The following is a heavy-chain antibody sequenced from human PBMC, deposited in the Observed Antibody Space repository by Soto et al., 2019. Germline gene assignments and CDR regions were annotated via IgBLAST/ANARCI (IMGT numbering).Heavy chain of an antibody. CDR2: IYYSGST. Sequence: QVQLQESGPGLVKPSQTLSLTCTVFGGSISSGDDYWTWIRQPPGKGLEWIGYIYYSGSTYYNPSLKSRVIISVDTSKNQFSLRLTSVTAADTAVYYCASDPLRIYAMDVWGQGTTVTVSS. J-gene: IGHJ6*02. CDR3: ASDPLRIYAMDV. D-gene: IGHD2-15*01. V-gene: IGHV4-30-4*01. CDR1: GGSISSGDDY.